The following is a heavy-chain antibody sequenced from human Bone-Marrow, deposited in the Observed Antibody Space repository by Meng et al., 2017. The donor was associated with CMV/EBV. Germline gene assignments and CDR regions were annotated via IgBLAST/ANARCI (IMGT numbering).Heavy chain of an antibody. J-gene: IGHJ5*02. V-gene: IGHV1-18*01. CDR3: ARVGPVVFRIHKWFDP. CDR2: ISAYNGNT. CDR1: GYTFTSYG. D-gene: IGHD2-15*01. Sequence: ASVKVSCKASGYTFTSYGISWVRQAPGQGLEWMGWISAYNGNTNYAQKLQGRVTMTTDTSTSTAYMELRSLRSDDTAVYYCARVGPVVFRIHKWFDPWGQGTLVTVSS.